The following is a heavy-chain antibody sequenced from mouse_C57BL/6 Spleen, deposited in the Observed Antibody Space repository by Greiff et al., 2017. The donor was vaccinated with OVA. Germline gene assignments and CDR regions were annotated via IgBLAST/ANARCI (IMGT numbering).Heavy chain of an antibody. J-gene: IGHJ2*01. CDR3: TRGGMVTTYYFDY. Sequence: EVMLVESGEGLVKPGGSLKLSCAASGFTFSSYAMSWVRQTPEKRLEWVAYISRGGDYIYYADTVKGRFTISRDNARNTLYLQMSSLKTEDTAMYYCTRGGMVTTYYFDYWGQGTTLTVSS. CDR2: ISRGGDYI. CDR1: GFTFSSYA. V-gene: IGHV5-9-1*02. D-gene: IGHD2-10*02.